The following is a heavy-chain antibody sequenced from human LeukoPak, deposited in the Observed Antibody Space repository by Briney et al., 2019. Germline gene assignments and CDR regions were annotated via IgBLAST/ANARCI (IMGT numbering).Heavy chain of an antibody. CDR2: IRSKTYGGTA. CDR1: EVSDYA. Sequence: GGSLRLSCTASEVSDYAVSWVRRAPGKDLEWVGFIRSKTYGGTAEYAASVKGRFSIPRGDSKTIAYLQMNSLTIEDTAVYYCTLANRAYAYGYDYWGQGTLVTVSS. CDR3: TLANRAYAYGYDY. V-gene: IGHV3-49*04. D-gene: IGHD5-18*01. J-gene: IGHJ4*02.